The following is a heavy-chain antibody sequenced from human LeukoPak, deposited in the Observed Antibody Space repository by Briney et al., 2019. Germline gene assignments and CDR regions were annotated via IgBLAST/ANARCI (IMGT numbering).Heavy chain of an antibody. CDR2: IIPIFGTP. D-gene: IGHD2-2*01. J-gene: IGHJ4*02. V-gene: IGHV1-69*05. Sequence: GASVKVSCKASGGTFSSYAISWVRQAPGQGLEWMGGIIPIFGTPNYAQNFQGRVTITTDESTSTAYMELSSLRSEDTAVYYCARSEDIVVVPAAGYLGDYWGQGTLVTVSS. CDR3: ARSEDIVVVPAAGYLGDY. CDR1: GGTFSSYA.